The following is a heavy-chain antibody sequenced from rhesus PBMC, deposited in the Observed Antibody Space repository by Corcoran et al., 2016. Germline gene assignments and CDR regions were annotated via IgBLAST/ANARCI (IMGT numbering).Heavy chain of an antibody. CDR2: ISGSSGST. CDR1: GHPIRTGYY. D-gene: IGHD3-16*01. Sequence: QVQLQESGPGLVKPSETLSLTCAFSGHPIRTGYYWGLIRQPPGKGLESIGCISGSSGSTYYNPSLKSRVTISKDTSKNQFSLKLRSVTAADTAVHYCARRGNSGRFDVWGAGVLVTVSS. V-gene: IGHV4-99*01. CDR3: ARRGNSGRFDV. J-gene: IGHJ5-1*01.